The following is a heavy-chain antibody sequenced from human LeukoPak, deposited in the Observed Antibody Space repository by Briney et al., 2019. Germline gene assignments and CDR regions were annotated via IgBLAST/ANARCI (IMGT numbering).Heavy chain of an antibody. J-gene: IGHJ4*02. CDR1: GYTFTNYL. V-gene: IGHV1-46*01. CDR2: ITPSVNTT. D-gene: IGHD2-8*02. Sequence: ASVKVSCKASGYTFTNYLLHWVRQAPGQGLEWVGRITPSVNTTNYAQKFRDRVTMTRDTATSTVYMELSSLRSEDTAVYHCVREESGGYFDYWGQGTLVTVSS. CDR3: VREESGGYFDY.